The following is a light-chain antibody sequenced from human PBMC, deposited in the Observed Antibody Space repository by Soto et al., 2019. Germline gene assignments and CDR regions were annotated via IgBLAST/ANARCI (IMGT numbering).Light chain of an antibody. Sequence: EVVLTQSPGTLSLSPGERATLSCRASQSVSNRYFAWYQQKPGQAPRLHIFYASNRATGIPDRFSGSGSGTDFTLTISRLEPEDLAVYYCQQYGDSSPITFGQGTRLEIK. CDR1: QSVSNRY. CDR3: QQYGDSSPIT. V-gene: IGKV3-20*01. CDR2: YAS. J-gene: IGKJ5*01.